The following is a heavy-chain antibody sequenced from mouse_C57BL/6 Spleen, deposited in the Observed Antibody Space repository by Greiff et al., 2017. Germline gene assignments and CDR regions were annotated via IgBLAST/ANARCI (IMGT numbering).Heavy chain of an antibody. Sequence: VQLQPSGAELVRPGASVTLSCKASGYTFTDYEMHWVKQTPVHGLEWIGAIDPETGGTAYNQKFKGKAILTADKSSSTAYMELRSLTSEDSAVYYCTGYGNPYYYAMDYWGQGTSVTVSS. CDR1: GYTFTDYE. V-gene: IGHV1-15*01. CDR2: IDPETGGT. J-gene: IGHJ4*01. D-gene: IGHD2-1*01. CDR3: TGYGNPYYYAMDY.